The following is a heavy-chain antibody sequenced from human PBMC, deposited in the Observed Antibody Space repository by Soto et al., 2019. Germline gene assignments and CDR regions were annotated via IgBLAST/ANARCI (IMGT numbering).Heavy chain of an antibody. D-gene: IGHD5-18*01. CDR2: IYPGDSNT. CDR3: ARHDTAMGTLIDY. Sequence: EVQLVQSGAEVKKPGESLKISCKGSGYSFTSYWIAWVRQMPGKGLEWMGIIYPGDSNTRYSPSFQGQVTISADKSISTAYLQCSSLKASDTAMYYCARHDTAMGTLIDYWGQGTLVTVSS. CDR1: GYSFTSYW. J-gene: IGHJ4*02. V-gene: IGHV5-51*01.